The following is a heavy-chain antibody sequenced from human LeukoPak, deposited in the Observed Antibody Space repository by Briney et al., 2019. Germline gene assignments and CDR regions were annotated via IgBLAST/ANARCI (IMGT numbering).Heavy chain of an antibody. V-gene: IGHV3-7*01. J-gene: IGHJ4*02. CDR3: ARDSKAPRN. Sequence: GGSLRLSCAASGFTFSSYAMSWVRQAPGKGLEWVANIKQDGSEKYYVDSVKGRFTISRDNAKNSLYLQMNSLRAEDTAVYYCARDSKAPRNWGQGTLVTVSS. CDR1: GFTFSSYA. CDR2: IKQDGSEK. D-gene: IGHD6-6*01.